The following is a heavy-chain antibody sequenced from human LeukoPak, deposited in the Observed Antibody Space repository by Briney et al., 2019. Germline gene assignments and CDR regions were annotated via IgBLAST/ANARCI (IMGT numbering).Heavy chain of an antibody. D-gene: IGHD2-15*01. Sequence: ASVKVSCTASGYTFTSYGISWVRQAPGQGLEWMGWISAYNGNTNYAQKLQGRVTMTTDTSTSTAYMELRSLRSDDTAVYYCARDRGVVVAATDLDYWGQGTLVTVSS. J-gene: IGHJ4*02. CDR2: ISAYNGNT. V-gene: IGHV1-18*01. CDR1: GYTFTSYG. CDR3: ARDRGVVVAATDLDY.